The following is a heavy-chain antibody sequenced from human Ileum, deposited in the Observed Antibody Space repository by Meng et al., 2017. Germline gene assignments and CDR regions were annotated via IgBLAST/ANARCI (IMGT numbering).Heavy chain of an antibody. CDR3: ARGGLTLERRPLDY. J-gene: IGHJ4*02. D-gene: IGHD1-1*01. V-gene: IGHV4-4*03. CDR2: VYHSGST. CDR1: CASSTNTNW. Sequence: RQAAGPGCVTPPGPLSLPCAGYCASSTNTNWLDWVRQPSGKGLEWIGEVYHSGSTNYNPSLQSRVPISIDKSKNQFSLNLTSVTVADTAVYYCARGGLTLERRPLDYWGQGTLVTVSS.